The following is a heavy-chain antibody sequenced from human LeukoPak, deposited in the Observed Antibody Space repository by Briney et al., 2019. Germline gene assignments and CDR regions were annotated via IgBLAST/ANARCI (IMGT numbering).Heavy chain of an antibody. J-gene: IGHJ6*03. CDR1: GFTFSSYA. D-gene: IGHD4-11*01. V-gene: IGHV3-23*01. CDR3: ARDSTVFRPGYYMDV. Sequence: PGGSLRLSCAASGFTFSSYAMSWVRQAPGKGLEWVSAISGSGGSTYYADSVKGRFTISRDNSKNTLYLQMNSLRAEDTAVYYCARDSTVFRPGYYMDVWGKGTTVTVSS. CDR2: ISGSGGST.